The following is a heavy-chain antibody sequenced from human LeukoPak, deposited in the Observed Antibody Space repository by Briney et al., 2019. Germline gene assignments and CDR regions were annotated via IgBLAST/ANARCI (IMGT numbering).Heavy chain of an antibody. V-gene: IGHV3-53*01. CDR3: AREVVGATRYFDY. Sequence: GGSLRLSCAASEFTVSSNYMSWVRQAPGKGLEWVSVIYSGGSTHYADSVKGRFTISRDNSKNTLYLQMNSLRAEDTAVYYCAREVVGATRYFDYWGQGTLVTVSS. J-gene: IGHJ4*02. CDR1: EFTVSSNY. D-gene: IGHD1-26*01. CDR2: IYSGGST.